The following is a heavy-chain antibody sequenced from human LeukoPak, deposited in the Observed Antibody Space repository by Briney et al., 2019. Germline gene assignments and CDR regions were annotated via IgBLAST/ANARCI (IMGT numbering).Heavy chain of an antibody. Sequence: SVKVSCKASGGTFSSYAISWVRQAPGQGLEWMGGIIPIFGTANYAQKFQGRVTITADESTSTAYMELNSLRSEDTAVYYCARDRYHQAVYWYFDLWGRGTLVTVSS. CDR3: ARDRYHQAVYWYFDL. CDR2: IIPIFGTA. J-gene: IGHJ2*01. V-gene: IGHV1-69*13. D-gene: IGHD2-2*01. CDR1: GGTFSSYA.